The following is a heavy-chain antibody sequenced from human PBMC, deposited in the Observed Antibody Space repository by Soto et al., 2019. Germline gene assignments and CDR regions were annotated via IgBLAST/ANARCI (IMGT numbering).Heavy chain of an antibody. V-gene: IGHV4-4*02. CDR2: IYHSGGT. D-gene: IGHD3-22*01. CDR1: GDSITSTSY. J-gene: IGHJ3*02. Sequence: SETLSLTCGVSGDSITSTSYWSCVRQPPGKGLEWIGEIYHSGGTNSNPSLKSRVTMSVDKSKNQFSLRLSSVTAADTALYYCARVSKDASGYYYGAFDIWGQGTMVT. CDR3: ARVSKDASGYYYGAFDI.